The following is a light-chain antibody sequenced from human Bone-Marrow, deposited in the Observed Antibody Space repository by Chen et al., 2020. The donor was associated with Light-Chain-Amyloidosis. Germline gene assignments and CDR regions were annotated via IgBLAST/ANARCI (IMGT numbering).Light chain of an antibody. CDR1: NIGPTS. CDR3: QVWDRSSDRPG. V-gene: IGLV3-21*02. Sequence: SYVLTQPSSASVAPGQTATIACGENNIGPTSVHWYQQTPGQAPLLVVYDDSDRPSGIPERLSGSNSGNTATLTISRVEAGDEADYYCQVWDRSSDRPGFGGGTKLTVL. J-gene: IGLJ3*02. CDR2: DDS.